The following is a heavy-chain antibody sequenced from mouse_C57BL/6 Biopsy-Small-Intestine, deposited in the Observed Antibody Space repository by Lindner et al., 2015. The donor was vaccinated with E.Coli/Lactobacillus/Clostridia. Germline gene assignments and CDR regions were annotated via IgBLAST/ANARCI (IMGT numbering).Heavy chain of an antibody. CDR2: IVPIINSA. CDR1: GGTFSSYT. D-gene: IGHD2-1*01. V-gene: IGHV1-77*01. Sequence: SVKVSCKASGGTFSSYTVTWVRQAPGQGLEWVGRIVPIINSANYAQKFQGRVTITADMSTGTAYMELSSLRSEDTAVYFCAATINYDLSSNGPDLYYYYAMDVWGQGTTVTVSS. CDR3: AATINYDLSSNGPDLYYYYAMDV. J-gene: IGHJ4*01.